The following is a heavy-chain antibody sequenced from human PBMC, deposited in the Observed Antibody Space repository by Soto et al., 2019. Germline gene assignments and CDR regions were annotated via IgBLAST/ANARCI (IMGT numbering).Heavy chain of an antibody. CDR2: ISAYNGNT. CDR1: VYTFTSYG. Sequence: GXSVKVSCKASVYTFTSYGISWVRQAPGQGLEWMGWISAYNGNTNYAQKLQGRVTVTTDTSTSTAYMELRSLRSDDTAVYYCARGGAYYDSSRYPFDYWGQGTLVTVSS. D-gene: IGHD3-22*01. V-gene: IGHV1-18*04. J-gene: IGHJ4*02. CDR3: ARGGAYYDSSRYPFDY.